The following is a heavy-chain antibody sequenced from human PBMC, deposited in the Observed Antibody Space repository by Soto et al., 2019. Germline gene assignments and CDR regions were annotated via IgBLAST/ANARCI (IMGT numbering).Heavy chain of an antibody. D-gene: IGHD6-19*01. Sequence: ASVKVSCKASGYTFTSYGISWVRQAPGQGLEWMGWISAYNGNTNYAQKLQGRVTMTTDTSTSTAYMELRSLRSDDTAVYYCAREPEPGIAVAGTFGYWGQGTLVTVSS. CDR2: ISAYNGNT. J-gene: IGHJ4*02. CDR1: GYTFTSYG. CDR3: AREPEPGIAVAGTFGY. V-gene: IGHV1-18*01.